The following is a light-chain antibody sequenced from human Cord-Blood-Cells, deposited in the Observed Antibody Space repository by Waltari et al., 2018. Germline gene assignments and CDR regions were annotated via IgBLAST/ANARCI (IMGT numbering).Light chain of an antibody. CDR1: QDISNY. Sequence: DLQMTQSPSSLSASVGDRVTIPCQASQDISNYLNWYQQKPGKAPKLLIYDASNLETGVPSRFSGSGSGTDFTFTISSLQPEDIATYYCQQYDNLPSFTFGPGTKVDIK. J-gene: IGKJ3*01. V-gene: IGKV1-33*01. CDR3: QQYDNLPSFT. CDR2: DAS.